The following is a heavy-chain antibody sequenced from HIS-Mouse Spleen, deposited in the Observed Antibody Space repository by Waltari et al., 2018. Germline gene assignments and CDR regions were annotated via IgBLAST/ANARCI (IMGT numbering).Heavy chain of an antibody. V-gene: IGHV3-30*14. CDR2: ISYDGSKK. D-gene: IGHD2-15*01. CDR3: ARPVVNDAFDI. Sequence: QVQLVESGGGVVQPVRSLRLSCAASGFTFSSYAMHWVRQAPGKGRGWVAIISYDGSKKYYADSVKGRVTISRDNSKHTLYLQMSSMRAEETAVYYCARPVVNDAFDIWGQRTMVTVAS. J-gene: IGHJ3*02. CDR1: GFTFSSYA.